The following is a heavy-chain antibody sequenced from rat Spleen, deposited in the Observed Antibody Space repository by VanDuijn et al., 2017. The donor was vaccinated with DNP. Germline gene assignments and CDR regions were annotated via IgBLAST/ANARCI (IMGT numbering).Heavy chain of an antibody. V-gene: IGHV5S10*01. CDR3: TTVNAPYEWYFDF. CDR1: GFTFSAYY. J-gene: IGHJ1*01. Sequence: EVQLVASGGGLVQPGRSLKLSCAASGFTFSAYYMAWVRQAPTKGLEWVATIIFDGSRTYYRDSVKGRFTISRDNARNTLYLQMDSLRSEDTATYYCTTVNAPYEWYFDFWGPGTMVTVSS. CDR2: IIFDGSRT. D-gene: IGHD3-1*01.